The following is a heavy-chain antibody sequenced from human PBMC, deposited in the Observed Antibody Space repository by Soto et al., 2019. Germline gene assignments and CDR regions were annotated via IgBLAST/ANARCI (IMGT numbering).Heavy chain of an antibody. Sequence: QVQLVESGGGVVQPGRSLRLSCAASGFTFSSYGMHWVRQAPGKGLEWVAVISSDGTNKYYADSVKGRFTISRDNSKNTLYLQMNSLRVEDTAVYYCVRRGKVVTVNYFFDYWGQGTLVTVSS. CDR3: VRRGKVVTVNYFFDY. CDR1: GFTFSSYG. V-gene: IGHV3-33*05. CDR2: ISSDGTNK. D-gene: IGHD2-21*02. J-gene: IGHJ4*02.